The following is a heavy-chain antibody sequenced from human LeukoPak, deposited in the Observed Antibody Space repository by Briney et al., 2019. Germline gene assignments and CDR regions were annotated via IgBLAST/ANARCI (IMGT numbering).Heavy chain of an antibody. D-gene: IGHD2-2*01. CDR3: ARDHHSLGYCSSTSCYYYYYYMDV. J-gene: IGHJ6*03. V-gene: IGHV3-48*01. Sequence: GGSLRLSCPASGFTFSSYSMNWVRQAPGKGLEWVSYISSSSSTIYYADSVKGRFTISRDNAKNSLYLQMNSLRAEDTAVYYCARDHHSLGYCSSTSCYYYYYYMDVWGKGTTVTVSS. CDR1: GFTFSSYS. CDR2: ISSSSSTI.